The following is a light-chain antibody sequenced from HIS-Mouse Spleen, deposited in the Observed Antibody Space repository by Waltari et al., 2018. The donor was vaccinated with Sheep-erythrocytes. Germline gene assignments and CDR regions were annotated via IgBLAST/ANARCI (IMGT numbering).Light chain of an antibody. CDR1: SSAFGGYNY. Sequence: QSALTQPASVSGSPGQSITISCTGTSSAFGGYNYVSWYQQHPGKAPKLMIYDVSKRPSGVPDRFSGSKSGNTASLTISGLQAEDEADYYCCSYAGSYNHVFATGTKVTVL. V-gene: IGLV2-11*01. CDR3: CSYAGSYNHV. J-gene: IGLJ1*01. CDR2: DVS.